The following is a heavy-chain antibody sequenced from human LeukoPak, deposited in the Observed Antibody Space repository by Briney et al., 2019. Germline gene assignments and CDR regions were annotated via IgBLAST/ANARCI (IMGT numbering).Heavy chain of an antibody. CDR2: IYYSGST. CDR1: GGSISSSSYY. J-gene: IGHJ4*02. V-gene: IGHV4-39*07. Sequence: PSETLSLTCTVSGGSISSSSYYWGWIRQPPGKGLEWIGSIYYSGSTYYNPSLKSRVTISVDTSKNQFSLKLSPVTAADTAVYYCARGIAVAATIDYWGQGTLVTVSS. CDR3: ARGIAVAATIDY. D-gene: IGHD6-19*01.